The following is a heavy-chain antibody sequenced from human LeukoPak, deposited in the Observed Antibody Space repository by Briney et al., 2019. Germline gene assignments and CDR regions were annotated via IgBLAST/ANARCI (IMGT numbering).Heavy chain of an antibody. J-gene: IGHJ4*02. Sequence: GGSLKLSCAASGFTFSRYWMHWVRQAPGKGLVRVSRINSDGSSTSYADSVKGRFTISRDNAKNTLYLQMNSLRAEDTAVYHCAKPHYGSGSCFDYWGQGTLVTVSS. CDR1: GFTFSRYW. V-gene: IGHV3-74*01. CDR2: INSDGSST. D-gene: IGHD3-10*01. CDR3: AKPHYGSGSCFDY.